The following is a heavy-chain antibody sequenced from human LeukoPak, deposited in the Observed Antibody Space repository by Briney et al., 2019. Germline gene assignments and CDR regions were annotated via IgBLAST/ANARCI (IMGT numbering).Heavy chain of an antibody. J-gene: IGHJ6*03. CDR3: ARAGIAVAGTGYYYMDV. CDR2: INSDGSST. CDR1: GFTFSSYW. Sequence: GGSLRLSCAASGFTFSSYWMHWVRQAPGKGLVWVSRINSDGSSTIYADSVKGRFTISRDNAKNTLYLQMNSLRAEDTAVYYCARAGIAVAGTGYYYMDVWGKGTTVTVSS. D-gene: IGHD6-19*01. V-gene: IGHV3-74*01.